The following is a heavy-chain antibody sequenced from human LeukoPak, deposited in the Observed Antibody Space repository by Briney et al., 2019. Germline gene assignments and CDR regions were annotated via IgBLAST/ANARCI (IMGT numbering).Heavy chain of an antibody. J-gene: IGHJ6*03. CDR3: ARDHHHRLWDSYYYYMDV. CDR1: GFTFSSYA. V-gene: IGHV3-30*04. CDR2: ISYDGSNK. Sequence: GGSLRLSCAASGFTFSSYAMHWVRQAPGKGLEWVAVISYDGSNKYYADSVKGRFTISRGNSKNTLYLQMNSLRAEDTAVYYCARDHHHRLWDSYYYYMDVWGKGTTVTISS. D-gene: IGHD1-14*01.